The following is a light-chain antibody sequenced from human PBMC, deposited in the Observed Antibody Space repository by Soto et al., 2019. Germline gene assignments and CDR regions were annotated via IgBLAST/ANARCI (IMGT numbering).Light chain of an antibody. CDR1: SSDVGAYNY. CDR3: SSYTSSNTVL. V-gene: IGLV2-14*01. Sequence: QSALTQPASVSGSPGQSITISCTGTSSDVGAYNYVSWYQQHPGKAPKLMIYEVNNRPSGVSNRFSGSKSGNTASLTISGLQAEDEADYYCSSYTSSNTVLFGGGTQLTVL. J-gene: IGLJ2*01. CDR2: EVN.